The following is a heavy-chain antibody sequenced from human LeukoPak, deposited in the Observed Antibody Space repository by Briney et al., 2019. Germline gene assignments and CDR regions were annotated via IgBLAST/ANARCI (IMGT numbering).Heavy chain of an antibody. CDR3: ARVGRDSGSYYPMRAFDI. J-gene: IGHJ3*02. CDR2: IPTYNGDT. V-gene: IGHV1-18*01. D-gene: IGHD1-26*01. CDR1: GYTVTPYG. Sequence: ASVEASCKAFGYTVTPYGLSGVRQAPGHGRGWMGWIPTYNGDTDYAQKLQGRVTMTADTSTSTAYMELRSLRSDDTAVYYCARVGRDSGSYYPMRAFDIWGQGTMVTVSS.